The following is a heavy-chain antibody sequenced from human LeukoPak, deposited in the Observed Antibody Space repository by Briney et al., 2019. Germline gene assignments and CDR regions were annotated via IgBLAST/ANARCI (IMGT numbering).Heavy chain of an antibody. D-gene: IGHD2-2*02. CDR1: GYTFTSYG. Sequence: GASVKVSCKASGYTFTSYGISWVRQAPGQGLEWMGWISAYNGNTNYARKLQGRVTMTTDTFTSTAYMELRSLRSDDTAVYYCARVEVYCSSTSCYTLGWFDPWGQGTLVTVSS. V-gene: IGHV1-18*01. CDR3: ARVEVYCSSTSCYTLGWFDP. CDR2: ISAYNGNT. J-gene: IGHJ5*02.